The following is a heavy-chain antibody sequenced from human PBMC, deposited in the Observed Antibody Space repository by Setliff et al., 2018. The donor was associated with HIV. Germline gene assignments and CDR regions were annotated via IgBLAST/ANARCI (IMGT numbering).Heavy chain of an antibody. J-gene: IGHJ3*02. D-gene: IGHD6-6*01. CDR3: ATAPYSSSLFDI. CDR1: GYTLTELS. V-gene: IGHV1-24*01. Sequence: ASVNVSCKVSGYTLTELSMHWVRQAPGKGLEWMGGFDPEDGETIYAQKFQGRVTMTEDTSTDTAYMELSSLRSEDTAVYYCATAPYSSSLFDIWGQGTMVTVSS. CDR2: FDPEDGET.